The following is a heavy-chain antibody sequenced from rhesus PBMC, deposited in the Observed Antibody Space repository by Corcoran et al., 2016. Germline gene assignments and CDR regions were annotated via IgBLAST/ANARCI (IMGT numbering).Heavy chain of an antibody. CDR3: VREMNTVTGIDF. J-gene: IGHJ4*01. D-gene: IGHD4-23*01. CDR2: NSNTGAEK. CDR1: GFTFGGSF. V-gene: IGHV3-178*01. Sequence: EVQLVESGGGLAQPGGSLRLSCAASGFTFGGSFMDWVRQTPGRRMEWDTRNSNTGAEKNQAEEGKGRFTSSRDNGKNTLYLQMASLRIEDTAVYYCVREMNTVTGIDFWGQGVLVTVSS.